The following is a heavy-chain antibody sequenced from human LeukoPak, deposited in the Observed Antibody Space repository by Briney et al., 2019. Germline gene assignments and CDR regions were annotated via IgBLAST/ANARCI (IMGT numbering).Heavy chain of an antibody. CDR3: AYRDNFEY. D-gene: IGHD1-26*01. V-gene: IGHV3-7*05. Sequence: GGSLRLSCAASGFTFNSYWMNWVRQPPGKGLEWVANIKADGSEKYYVDSVKGRFTISRDDAKRTVDLQMDNLRAEDTAIYYCAYRDNFEYWGQGALVTVS. CDR1: GFTFNSYW. J-gene: IGHJ4*02. CDR2: IKADGSEK.